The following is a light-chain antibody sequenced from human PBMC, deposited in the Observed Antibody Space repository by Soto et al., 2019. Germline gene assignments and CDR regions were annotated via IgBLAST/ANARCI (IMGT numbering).Light chain of an antibody. CDR3: ISYTGSSTSYV. J-gene: IGLJ1*01. V-gene: IGLV1-51*01. CDR2: DNN. Sequence: QSVLTQPPSVSAAPGQKVTISCSGSSSNIGNNYVSWYQQLPGTAPKLLIYDNNKRPSGIPDRFSGSKSGTSATLGITGLQTGDEADYYCISYTGSSTSYVFGTGTKVTVL. CDR1: SSNIGNNY.